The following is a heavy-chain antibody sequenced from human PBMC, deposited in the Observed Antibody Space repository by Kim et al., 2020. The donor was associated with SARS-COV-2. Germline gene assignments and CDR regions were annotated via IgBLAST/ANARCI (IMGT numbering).Heavy chain of an antibody. V-gene: IGHV4-59*01. CDR1: GGSISSYY. D-gene: IGHD3-16*01. J-gene: IGHJ6*03. CDR3: ARVGGGASYYYYYYMDV. CDR2: IYYSGST. Sequence: SETLSLTCTVSGGSISSYYWSWIRQPPGKGLEWIGYIYYSGSTNYNPSLKSRVTISVDTSKNQFSLKLSSVTAADTAVYYCARVGGGASYYYYYYMDVWG.